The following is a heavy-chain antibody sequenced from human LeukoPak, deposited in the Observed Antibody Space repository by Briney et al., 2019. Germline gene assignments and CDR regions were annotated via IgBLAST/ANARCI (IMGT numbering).Heavy chain of an antibody. CDR1: GYSFTSYW. D-gene: IGHD3-10*01. Sequence: GESLKISCKGSGYSFTSYWIGWVRQMPGKGLEWMGIIYPGDSDTRYSPSFQGQVTISADKSISTAYLQWSSLKASDTAMYYCARLLAVRGYRYYYGMDVWGQGTTVTVSS. CDR2: IYPGDSDT. CDR3: ARLLAVRGYRYYYGMDV. J-gene: IGHJ6*02. V-gene: IGHV5-51*01.